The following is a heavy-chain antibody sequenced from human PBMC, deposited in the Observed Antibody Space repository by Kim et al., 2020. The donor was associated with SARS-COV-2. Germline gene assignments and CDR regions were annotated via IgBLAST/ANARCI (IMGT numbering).Heavy chain of an antibody. CDR2: IYSGGTT. CDR1: GFTVSSNY. V-gene: IGHV3-53*01. J-gene: IGHJ6*02. D-gene: IGHD3-16*01. Sequence: GGSLRLSCAASGFTVSSNYMSWVRQAPGKGLEWVAVIYSGGTTYYADAVKGRFTNSRDHSKKTLYLQMNSLRAEDTAVYYCPRDLRILGMDVWGQGTTVTVSS. CDR3: PRDLRILGMDV.